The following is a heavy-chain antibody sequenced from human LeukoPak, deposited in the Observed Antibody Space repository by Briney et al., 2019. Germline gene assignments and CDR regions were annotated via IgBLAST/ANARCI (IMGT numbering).Heavy chain of an antibody. CDR2: IYTSGST. Sequence: SETLSLTCTVSGGSISSYYWSWIRQPAGKGLELIGRIYTSGSTNYNPSLKSRVTMSVDTSKNQFSLNLSSVTAADTAVYYCARRAYYYDSSGYYAFDIWGQGTMVTVSS. D-gene: IGHD3-22*01. CDR3: ARRAYYYDSSGYYAFDI. V-gene: IGHV4-4*07. J-gene: IGHJ3*02. CDR1: GGSISSYY.